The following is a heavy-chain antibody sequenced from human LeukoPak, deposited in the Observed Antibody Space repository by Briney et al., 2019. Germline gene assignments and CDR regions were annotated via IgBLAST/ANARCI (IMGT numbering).Heavy chain of an antibody. CDR1: GTTFSSYA. CDR3: ARDDFWSGYAD. D-gene: IGHD3-3*01. J-gene: IGHJ4*02. CDR2: IIPILGIA. Sequence: ASVKVSCKAFGTTFSSYAINWVRQAPGQGLEWMGRIIPILGIANYAQKFQGRVTITADKSTSTAYMELSSLRSEDTAVYYCARDDFWSGYADWGQGTLVTVSS. V-gene: IGHV1-69*04.